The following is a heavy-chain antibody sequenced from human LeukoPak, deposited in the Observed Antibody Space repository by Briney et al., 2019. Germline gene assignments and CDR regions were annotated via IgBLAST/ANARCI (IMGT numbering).Heavy chain of an antibody. D-gene: IGHD3-10*01. V-gene: IGHV3-48*04. Sequence: GGSLRLSCAASGFAFSAYSMSWVRQAPGKGPEWISYISSSSTTIHYTDSVKGRFTISRDNAKNLLFLHMNSLRVEDTAVYYCARMFMGSWGNYHNSCDDWGQGTLVTVSS. CDR3: ARMFMGSWGNYHNSCDD. CDR2: ISSSSTTI. J-gene: IGHJ4*02. CDR1: GFAFSAYS.